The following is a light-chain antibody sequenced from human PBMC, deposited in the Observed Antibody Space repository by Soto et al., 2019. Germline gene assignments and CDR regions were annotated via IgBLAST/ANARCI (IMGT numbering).Light chain of an antibody. Sequence: EIMMTQSPATLSVSPGERATLSCRASQSVRNNLAWYQQKPGQAPRLLIYYASTRANGIPARFSGSGSGTEFPLTISSLQSEDFALYYCRQYNNWPPITFGQGTRLEIK. CDR3: RQYNNWPPIT. CDR1: QSVRNN. V-gene: IGKV3-15*01. CDR2: YAS. J-gene: IGKJ5*01.